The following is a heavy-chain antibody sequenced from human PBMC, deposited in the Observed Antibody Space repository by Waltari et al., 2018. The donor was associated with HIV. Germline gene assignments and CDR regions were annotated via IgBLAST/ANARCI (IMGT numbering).Heavy chain of an antibody. J-gene: IGHJ4*02. CDR1: GSTLNNYA. Sequence: EVQLLDSGGTLVRPGGSLRLSCTAHGSTLNNYALNWVRQAPGKGLEWVGGISGSGDRTDYAASAKGRFTISRDNSKKTLYLQMRGLRVDDTASYYCAVQDGFFDFWGRGTVVSVAS. CDR2: ISGSGDRT. V-gene: IGHV3-23*01. CDR3: AVQDGFFDF. D-gene: IGHD3-3*01.